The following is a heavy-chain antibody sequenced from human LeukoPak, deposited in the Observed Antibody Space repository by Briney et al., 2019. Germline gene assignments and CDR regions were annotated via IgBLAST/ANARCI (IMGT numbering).Heavy chain of an antibody. CDR1: GGSISSYY. CDR2: IYYSGST. V-gene: IGHV4-59*01. Sequence: SETLSLTCTVSGGSISSYYWSWIRQPPGKGLEWIGNIYYSGSTNYNPSLKSRVTISVDTSKNQFSLKLSSVTAADTAVYYCARVQHSNYSPERWFDPWGQGTLVTVSS. D-gene: IGHD4-11*01. CDR3: ARVQHSNYSPERWFDP. J-gene: IGHJ5*02.